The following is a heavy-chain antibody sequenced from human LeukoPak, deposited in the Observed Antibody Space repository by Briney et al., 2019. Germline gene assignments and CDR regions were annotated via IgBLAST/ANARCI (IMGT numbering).Heavy chain of an antibody. CDR2: ISDSGGST. CDR1: GITLSNYG. Sequence: PGGSLRLSCAVSGITLSNYGMSWVRQAPGKGLEWVAGISDSGGSTKYADSVKGRCTISRDNPKNTLYLQMNSLRAEDTAVYFCPKRRVVIRVILVGFHKEAYYFDSWGQGALVTVSS. V-gene: IGHV3-23*01. CDR3: PKRRVVIRVILVGFHKEAYYFDS. D-gene: IGHD3-22*01. J-gene: IGHJ4*02.